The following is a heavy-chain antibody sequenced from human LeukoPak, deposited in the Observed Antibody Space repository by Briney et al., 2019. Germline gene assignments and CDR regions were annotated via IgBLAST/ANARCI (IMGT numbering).Heavy chain of an antibody. D-gene: IGHD3-16*01. J-gene: IGHJ4*02. V-gene: IGHV3-23*01. CDR1: GFTFSSYA. Sequence: GGSLRLSRAASGFTFSSYAMSWVRQAPGKGLEWVSAISGSGGSTYYADSVKGRFTISRDNAQNSLYLQMNGLRVEDTAVYYCTRRLDEWGQGTLVTVSS. CDR2: ISGSGGST. CDR3: TRRLDE.